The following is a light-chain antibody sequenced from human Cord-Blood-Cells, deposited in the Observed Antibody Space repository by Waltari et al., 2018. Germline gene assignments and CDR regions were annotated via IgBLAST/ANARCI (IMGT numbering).Light chain of an antibody. V-gene: IGKV3-20*01. CDR1: QSVSSSY. CDR2: GAS. CDR3: QQYGSSPFT. Sequence: EIVLTLSPGTMSLSPGERATLSCRASQSVSSSYLAWYQQKPGQAPRLLIYGASSMDTGIPDRFSGSGSGTDFTLTISRLEPEDFAVYYCQQYGSSPFTFGPGTKVDIK. J-gene: IGKJ3*01.